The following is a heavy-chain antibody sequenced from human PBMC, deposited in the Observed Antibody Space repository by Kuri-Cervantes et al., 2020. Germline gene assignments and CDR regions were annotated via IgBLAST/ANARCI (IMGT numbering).Heavy chain of an antibody. CDR3: ARGAIKHYFDTSGFDPFDI. CDR1: GYTFTGYY. J-gene: IGHJ3*02. CDR2: INPYGGAT. D-gene: IGHD3-22*01. Sequence: ASVKVSCKASGYTFTGYYMHWLRQAPGQGPEWMGWINPYGGATKYVQKFQGRLTMTRDTSISTIYMELSRLISDDTAVYYCARGAIKHYFDTSGFDPFDIWGQGTMVTVSS. V-gene: IGHV1-2*02.